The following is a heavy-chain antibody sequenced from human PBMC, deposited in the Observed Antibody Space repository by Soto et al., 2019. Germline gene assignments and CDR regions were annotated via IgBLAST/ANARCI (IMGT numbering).Heavy chain of an antibody. D-gene: IGHD3-10*01. CDR2: ISYDGSNK. CDR1: GFTFSSYG. CDR3: AKGPLASFRRPYFDY. J-gene: IGHJ4*02. Sequence: GGSLRLSSAASGFTFSSYGMHWVRQAPGKGLEWVAVISYDGSNKYYADSVKGRFTISRDNSKNTLYLQMNSLIAEDTAVYYCAKGPLASFRRPYFDYWGQGTLVTVSS. V-gene: IGHV3-30*18.